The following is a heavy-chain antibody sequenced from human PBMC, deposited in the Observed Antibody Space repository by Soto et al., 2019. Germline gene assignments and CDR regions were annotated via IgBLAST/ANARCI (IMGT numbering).Heavy chain of an antibody. CDR1: GFTFTSSA. V-gene: IGHV1-58*01. J-gene: IGHJ4*02. CDR3: AKHEGYCSTTTCSNFDY. Sequence: ASVKVSCKASGFTFTSSAFQWVRQARGQRLEWIGWIAVGSGYTNYAQRFQDRVTLTRDMSTATTYMELSRLTSEDTAIYYCAKHEGYCSTTTCSNFDYWGQGTLVTVSS. CDR2: IAVGSGYT. D-gene: IGHD2-2*01.